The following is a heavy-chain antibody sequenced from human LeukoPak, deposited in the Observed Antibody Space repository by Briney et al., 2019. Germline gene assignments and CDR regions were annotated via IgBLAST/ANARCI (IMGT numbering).Heavy chain of an antibody. CDR2: VHDSGST. Sequence: SETLSLTCTVSGGAIGSYYWAWIRQFPGKGLEWIGFVHDSGSTNYNPSLKSRVTTSLDTSKNKFSLNLRSLTAADTAVYYCARYLHDAGPFDLWGQGNLVTVSS. V-gene: IGHV4-59*08. CDR1: GGAIGSYY. CDR3: ARYLHDAGPFDL. J-gene: IGHJ4*02. D-gene: IGHD3-9*01.